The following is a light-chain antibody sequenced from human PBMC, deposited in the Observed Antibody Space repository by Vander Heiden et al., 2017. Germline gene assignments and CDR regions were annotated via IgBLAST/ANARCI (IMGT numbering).Light chain of an antibody. CDR2: DVS. J-gene: IGLJ2*01. Sequence: QSALTQPASVSGSPGQPITMSCTGTSSDVGGYNYVPWYQQHPGKAPKLIIYDVSSRPSGISNRFSGSKSGNTASLTISGLQAEDEADYYCCSYTSSSTVVFGGGTKLTVL. CDR1: SSDVGGYNY. CDR3: CSYTSSSTVV. V-gene: IGLV2-14*01.